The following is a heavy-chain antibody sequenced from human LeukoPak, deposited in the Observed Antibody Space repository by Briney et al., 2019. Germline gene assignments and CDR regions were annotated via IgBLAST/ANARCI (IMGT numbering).Heavy chain of an antibody. Sequence: ASVKVSCKASGYTFTGYYMHWVRQAPGQGLEWMGWINPNTGGTKYAQKFQGRVTMTRDTSISTAYMELSGLRSEDTAVYYCARVFSSGVDIWGQGTMVTVSS. CDR3: ARVFSSGVDI. D-gene: IGHD6-19*01. J-gene: IGHJ3*02. V-gene: IGHV1-2*02. CDR1: GYTFTGYY. CDR2: INPNTGGT.